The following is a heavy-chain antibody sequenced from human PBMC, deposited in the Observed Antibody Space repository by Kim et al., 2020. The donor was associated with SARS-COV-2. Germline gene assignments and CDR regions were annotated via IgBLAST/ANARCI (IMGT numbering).Heavy chain of an antibody. CDR3: ARKVAGHYYYYYMDV. V-gene: IGHV4-34*01. Sequence: PSLKRRVTISVDTSRNQLSRRLSSVTAADTAVYYCARKVAGHYYYYYMDVWGKGTTVTVSS. D-gene: IGHD3-10*01. J-gene: IGHJ6*03.